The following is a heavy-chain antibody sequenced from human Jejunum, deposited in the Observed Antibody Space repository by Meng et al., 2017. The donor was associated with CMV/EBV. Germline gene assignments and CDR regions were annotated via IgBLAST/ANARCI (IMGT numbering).Heavy chain of an antibody. J-gene: IGHJ4*02. CDR2: IDPSSGGT. D-gene: IGHD3/OR15-3a*01. CDR3: ARSEFWNSFYNHIDFDS. V-gene: IGHV1-2*02. Sequence: FTDTYIHWVRQAPGQGLEWMGWIDPSSGGTKYPQTFQGRVTMTSDTSMTTAYLELSRLRSDDTAIYYCARSEFWNSFYNHIDFDSWGQGTLVTVSS. CDR1: FTDTY.